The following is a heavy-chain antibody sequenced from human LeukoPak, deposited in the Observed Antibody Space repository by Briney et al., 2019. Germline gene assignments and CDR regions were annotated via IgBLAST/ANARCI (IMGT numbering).Heavy chain of an antibody. V-gene: IGHV4-61*01. J-gene: IGHJ4*02. D-gene: IGHD1-26*01. CDR1: GGSVNSGSYY. Sequence: SETLSLTCTVSGGSVNSGSYYWRWIRQLPGKGLEWIGYSYSSGNTNYTPSLRSRVTISVNTSKNQFSLKLSSVTAADTAVYYCARVAGRGAKFLGYWGQGTLVTVSS. CDR2: SYSSGNT. CDR3: ARVAGRGAKFLGY.